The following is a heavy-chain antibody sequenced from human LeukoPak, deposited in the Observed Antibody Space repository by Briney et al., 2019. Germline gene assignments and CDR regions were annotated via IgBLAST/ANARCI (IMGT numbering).Heavy chain of an antibody. Sequence: PSQTPSLTCTVSGGSISSGSYYWSWIRQPAGKGLEWIGRIYTSGSTNYNPSLKSRVTISVDTSKNQFSLKLSSVTAADTAVYYCARAPMATPEADWFDPWGQGTLVTVSS. CDR1: GGSISSGSYY. D-gene: IGHD5-24*01. V-gene: IGHV4-61*02. CDR3: ARAPMATPEADWFDP. CDR2: IYTSGST. J-gene: IGHJ5*02.